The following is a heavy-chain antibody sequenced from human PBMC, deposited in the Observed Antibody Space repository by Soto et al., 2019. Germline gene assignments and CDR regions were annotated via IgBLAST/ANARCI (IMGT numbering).Heavy chain of an antibody. J-gene: IGHJ3*01. V-gene: IGHV1-2*02. Sequence: ASVKVSCKASGRTFTGYYMHWVRQAPGQGLEWMGWINPYSGDTNYSQKFQGRVTMTRDTSISTAYMELSRLRSDDTAVYYCAGEMATVPAFDLWGQGTMVTVSS. CDR2: INPYSGDT. CDR1: GRTFTGYY. CDR3: AGEMATVPAFDL. D-gene: IGHD4-4*01.